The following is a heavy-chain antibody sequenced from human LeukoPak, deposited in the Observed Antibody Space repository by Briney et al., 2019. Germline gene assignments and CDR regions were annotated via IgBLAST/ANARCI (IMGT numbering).Heavy chain of an antibody. CDR3: AREGSSTAAVYY. V-gene: IGHV3-21*01. CDR2: ISSSSSYI. Sequence: GGSLRLSCAASGFTFSSYSMNWVRQAPGKGLEWVSSISSSSSYIYYADSVKGRFTISRGNAKNSLYLQMNSLRAEDTAVYYCAREGSSTAAVYYWGQGTLVTVSS. D-gene: IGHD6-13*01. CDR1: GFTFSSYS. J-gene: IGHJ4*02.